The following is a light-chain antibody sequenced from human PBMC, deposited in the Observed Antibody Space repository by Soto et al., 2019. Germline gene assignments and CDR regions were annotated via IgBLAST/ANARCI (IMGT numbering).Light chain of an antibody. CDR3: QQYNNWPRAT. CDR2: GVS. Sequence: EIVMTQSPATLSVSPGERATLSCRASQYMSNTLAWYQQKPGQAPRLLIYGVSTRATGIPARFSGSGSGTEFNLTISSLQSEDFGVYYCQQYNNWPRATFGGGTKVDIK. J-gene: IGKJ4*01. CDR1: QYMSNT. V-gene: IGKV3-15*01.